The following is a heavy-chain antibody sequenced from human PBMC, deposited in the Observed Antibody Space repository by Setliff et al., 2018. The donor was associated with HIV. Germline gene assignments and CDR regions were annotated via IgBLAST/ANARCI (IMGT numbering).Heavy chain of an antibody. Sequence: GESLKISCQCSGFNFLAHWIGWVRQVPEKGLEWMGIVYPGDSDTRYNPSFEGQVTVAADKTITTAYLQLTSLKASDTAMYFCARLPYYVSGGVFDHWGKGTLVTVSS. CDR3: ARLPYYVSGGVFDH. D-gene: IGHD3-10*01. J-gene: IGHJ4*02. CDR1: GFNFLAHW. CDR2: VYPGDSDT. V-gene: IGHV5-51*01.